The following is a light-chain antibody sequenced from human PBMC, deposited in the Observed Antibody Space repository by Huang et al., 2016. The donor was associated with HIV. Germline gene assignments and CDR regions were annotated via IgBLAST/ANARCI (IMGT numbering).Light chain of an antibody. V-gene: IGKV1-12*01. Sequence: IQLTQSPSSVSASEGDTVRITCRASQDISSWLAWYQQKPSEAPTLLIHSTSILQSGVPARVNGSGSGTDFFLTINSLRPDDFATYYCQQANMYPRSFGQGTRLDIK. J-gene: IGKJ5*01. CDR1: QDISSW. CDR3: QQANMYPRS. CDR2: STS.